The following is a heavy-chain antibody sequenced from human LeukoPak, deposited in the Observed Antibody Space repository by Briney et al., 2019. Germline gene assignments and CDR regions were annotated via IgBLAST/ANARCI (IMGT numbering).Heavy chain of an antibody. CDR2: FYYSGST. J-gene: IGHJ5*02. Sequence: SETLSPTCTVSGGSISRGGYSWSWIRQPPGKGLEWIGYFYYSGSTYYNPSLKSRVTISVDTSKNQLSLKLSSVTAADTAVYYCARESNYHGSGTGWFDPWGQGTLVTVSS. D-gene: IGHD3-10*01. CDR1: GGSISRGGYS. CDR3: ARESNYHGSGTGWFDP. V-gene: IGHV4-30-4*07.